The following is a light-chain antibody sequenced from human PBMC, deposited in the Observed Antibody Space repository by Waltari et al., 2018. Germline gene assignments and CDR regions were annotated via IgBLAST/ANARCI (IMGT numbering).Light chain of an antibody. V-gene: IGKV3-20*01. J-gene: IGKJ1*01. Sequence: EVVLTQSPGTLSLSPGERATLSCRASQSVGRYLAWYQQRPGQAPRLLIYLTSIRATGIPDRFSGRGSGTDFSLTISRLEPEDSAVYYCQNFERLPATFGQGTKVEIK. CDR3: QNFERLPAT. CDR1: QSVGRY. CDR2: LTS.